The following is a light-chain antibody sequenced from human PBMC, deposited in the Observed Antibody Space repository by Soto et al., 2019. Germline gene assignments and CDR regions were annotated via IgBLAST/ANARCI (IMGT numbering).Light chain of an antibody. CDR2: AAS. V-gene: IGKV1-27*01. CDR1: QAISIY. J-gene: IGKJ2*03. CDR3: QRYDSAPYR. Sequence: DIQMTQSPSSLSPSVGDRVTITCRASQAISIYLAWYQRKPGNVPKLLIYAASTLQSGVPYWFSGSGSGTGFTLTISSLQPEDVATYYCQRYDSAPYRFGQGTKLEIK.